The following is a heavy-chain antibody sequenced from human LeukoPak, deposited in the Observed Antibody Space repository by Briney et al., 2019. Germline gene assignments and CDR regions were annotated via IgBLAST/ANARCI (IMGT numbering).Heavy chain of an antibody. D-gene: IGHD3-22*01. V-gene: IGHV3-21*01. CDR1: GFTFSNYS. CDR2: ISSSSSYI. J-gene: IGHJ4*02. CDR3: ARDQWDDSSGYLPDLFDY. Sequence: GGSLRLSCAASGFTFSNYSMNWVRQAPGKGLEWVSSISSSSSYIYYADSVKGRFTISRDNAKNSLYLQMNSLRAEDTAVYYCARDQWDDSSGYLPDLFDYWGQGTLVTVSS.